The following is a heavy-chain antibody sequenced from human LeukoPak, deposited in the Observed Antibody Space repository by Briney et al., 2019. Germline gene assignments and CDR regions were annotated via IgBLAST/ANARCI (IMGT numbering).Heavy chain of an antibody. D-gene: IGHD5-24*01. J-gene: IGHJ4*02. CDR1: GFTFATHG. CDR3: VKEGSHSDGGHSPTFDS. CDR2: ISIGGLYT. Sequence: GGSLRLSCAASGFTFATHGMSWVRQVPGKGLEWVSAISIGGLYTYYADSVRGRFTISRDNSKSALYLQMNSLRSEDTAMYHCVKEGSHSDGGHSPTFDSWGLGTLVTVSS. V-gene: IGHV3-23*01.